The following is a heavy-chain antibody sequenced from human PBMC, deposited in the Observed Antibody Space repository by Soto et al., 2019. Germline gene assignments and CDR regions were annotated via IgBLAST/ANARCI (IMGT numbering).Heavy chain of an antibody. J-gene: IGHJ6*03. V-gene: IGHV3-15*01. CDR3: TTEVQVLEWLLYSYYMDV. CDR2: IKSKTDGGTT. Sequence: EVQLVESGGGLVKPGGSLRLSCAASGFTFSNAWMSWVRQAPGKGLEWVGRIKSKTDGGTTDYAAPVKGRFTISRDDSKNTLYLQMNSLKTEDTAVYYCTTEVQVLEWLLYSYYMDVWGKGTTVTVSS. CDR1: GFTFSNAW. D-gene: IGHD3-3*01.